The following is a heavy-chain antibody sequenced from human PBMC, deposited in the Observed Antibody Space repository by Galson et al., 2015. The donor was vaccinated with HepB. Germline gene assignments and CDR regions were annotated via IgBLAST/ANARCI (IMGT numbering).Heavy chain of an antibody. D-gene: IGHD5-12*01. V-gene: IGHV6-1*01. Sequence: CAISGDSVSSNSAAWTWIRQSPSRGLEWLRRTYYRSKWFNDYAVSVRRRITVSADTSKNQVSLHLKSVTPGDTAVYYCARGESGASYEYFHNKALDVWGQGTTVTVSS. CDR3: ARGESGASYEYFHNKALDV. J-gene: IGHJ6*02. CDR1: GDSVSSNSAA. CDR2: TYYRSKWFN.